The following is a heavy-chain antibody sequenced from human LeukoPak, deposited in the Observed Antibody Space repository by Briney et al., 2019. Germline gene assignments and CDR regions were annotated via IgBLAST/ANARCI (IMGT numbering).Heavy chain of an antibody. J-gene: IGHJ4*02. D-gene: IGHD1-14*01. V-gene: IGHV3-11*06. CDR3: ARTTGSFGPVAL. Sequence: PGGSLTLSCAASGFTCSDYYMHWIRQAPGKGLEWVSYISSSGSYTHADSVKGRFTISRDNAKNSLYLQMNSLRAEDTALYYCARTTGSFGPVALWGQGTLVTVSS. CDR2: ISSSGS. CDR1: GFTCSDYY.